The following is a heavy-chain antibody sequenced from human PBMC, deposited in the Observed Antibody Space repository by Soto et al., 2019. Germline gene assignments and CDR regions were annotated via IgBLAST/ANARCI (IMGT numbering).Heavy chain of an antibody. J-gene: IGHJ6*02. CDR2: IWYDGSNK. D-gene: IGHD6-6*01. CDR1: GFTFSSYG. Sequence: GGSLRLSCAASGFTFSSYGMHWVRQAPGKGLEWVAAIWYDGSNKYYADSVKGRFTISRDNSKNTLYLQMNSLRAEDTAVYYCARDKYSSSAGYYYGMDVWGQGTTVTVSS. CDR3: ARDKYSSSAGYYYGMDV. V-gene: IGHV3-33*01.